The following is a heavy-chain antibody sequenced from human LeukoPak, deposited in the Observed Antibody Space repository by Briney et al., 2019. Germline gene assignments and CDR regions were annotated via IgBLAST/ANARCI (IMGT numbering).Heavy chain of an antibody. V-gene: IGHV3-23*01. CDR3: AKGNSGYYPYYFDY. CDR2: SSGSGGST. D-gene: IGHD3-22*01. CDR1: GFTSYSYA. Sequence: PGGSLRLSCAASGFTSYSYAMSWVRQAPGKGLEWVSASSGSGGSTYYADSVKGRFTISRDNSKNTLYLQMDSLRAEDTAVYYCAKGNSGYYPYYFDYWGQGTLVTVSS. J-gene: IGHJ4*02.